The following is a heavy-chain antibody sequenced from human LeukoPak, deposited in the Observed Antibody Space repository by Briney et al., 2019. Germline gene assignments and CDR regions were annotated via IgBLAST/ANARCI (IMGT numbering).Heavy chain of an antibody. Sequence: PGGSLRLSCTASGFTFSSYAMSWVRQAPGKGLEWVSAIGGSGGSTYYADSVKGRFTISRDNSKNTLYLQMNSLRAEDTAVYYCAKDQSSSWYSWWFDPWGQGTLVTVSS. CDR1: GFTFSSYA. CDR3: AKDQSSSWYSWWFDP. V-gene: IGHV3-23*01. D-gene: IGHD6-13*01. CDR2: IGGSGGST. J-gene: IGHJ5*02.